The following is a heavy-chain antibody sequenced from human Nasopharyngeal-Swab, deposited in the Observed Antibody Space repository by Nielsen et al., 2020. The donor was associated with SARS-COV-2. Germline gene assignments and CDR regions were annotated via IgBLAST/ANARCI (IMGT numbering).Heavy chain of an antibody. V-gene: IGHV4-59*01. D-gene: IGHD3/OR15-3a*01. CDR1: GDSTSPNY. CDR2: IYYTGSA. Sequence: SETLSLTCTVSGDSTSPNYWSWIRQSPGKRLEWIGDIYYTGSADYSPSLRTRVTISVDRSKNRFSLELTSVTTADTAVYYCARWVPFRRGTGRPSFYYFGMDVWGQGTTVTVSS. J-gene: IGHJ6*02. CDR3: ARWVPFRRGTGRPSFYYFGMDV.